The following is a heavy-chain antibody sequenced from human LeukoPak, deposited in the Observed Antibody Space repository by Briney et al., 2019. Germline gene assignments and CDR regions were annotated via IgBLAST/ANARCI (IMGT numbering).Heavy chain of an antibody. CDR1: GGSISSYY. V-gene: IGHV4-59*01. Sequence: SETLSLTCTVSGGSISSYYWSWIRQPPGKGLEWIGYIYYSGSTNYNPSLKSRVTISVDTPKNQFSLKLSSVTAADTAVYYCARGSLSSSWYGDWFDPWGQGTLVIVSS. J-gene: IGHJ5*02. CDR2: IYYSGST. D-gene: IGHD6-13*01. CDR3: ARGSLSSSWYGDWFDP.